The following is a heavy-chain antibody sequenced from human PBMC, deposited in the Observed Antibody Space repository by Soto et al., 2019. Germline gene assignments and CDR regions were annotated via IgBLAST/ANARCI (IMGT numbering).Heavy chain of an antibody. D-gene: IGHD3-10*01. CDR3: AKSWFGGWFDP. J-gene: IGHJ5*02. V-gene: IGHV4-59*01. CDR2: IYYSGST. Sequence: SETLSLTCTVSGGSISSYYWSWIRQPPGKGLEWIGYIYYSGSTNYNPSLKSRVTISVDTSKNQFSLKLSSVTAADTAVYYCAKSWFGGWFDPWGQGNLVTVSS. CDR1: GGSISSYY.